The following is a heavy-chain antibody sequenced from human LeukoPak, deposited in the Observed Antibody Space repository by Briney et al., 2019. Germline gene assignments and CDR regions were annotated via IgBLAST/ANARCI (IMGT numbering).Heavy chain of an antibody. Sequence: PSETLSLTCSVSGGSISSGDYYWNWIRLSPGMGLEWIGCIFHSGTTYSNPSLRSHVTISIDTTKNQFSLTLSSVTAADTAVYYCGRDTGSCGFGCLTDDAFDIWGRGTMVTVSS. V-gene: IGHV4-30-4*08. J-gene: IGHJ3*02. CDR2: IFHSGTT. CDR1: GGSISSGDYY. CDR3: GRDTGSCGFGCLTDDAFDI. D-gene: IGHD6-6*01.